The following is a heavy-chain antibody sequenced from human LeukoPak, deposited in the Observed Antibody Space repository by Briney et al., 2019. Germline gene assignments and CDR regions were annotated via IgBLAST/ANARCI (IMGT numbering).Heavy chain of an antibody. V-gene: IGHV3-48*01. CDR3: ARVKGTYFDY. Sequence: GGSLRLSCAASGFPLSSYSINWVREGPGKGLGWVAYISASGSNIYYVDSVMGRFTVSRDNPKSSLFLQMNSPRAEDTAVYYCARVKGTYFDYWGQGALVTVSS. CDR2: ISASGSNI. J-gene: IGHJ4*02. D-gene: IGHD1-1*01. CDR1: GFPLSSYS.